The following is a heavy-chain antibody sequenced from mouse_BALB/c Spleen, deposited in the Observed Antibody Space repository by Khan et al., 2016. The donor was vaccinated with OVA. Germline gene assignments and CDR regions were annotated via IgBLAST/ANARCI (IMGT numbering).Heavy chain of an antibody. J-gene: IGHJ3*01. D-gene: IGHD1-2*01. CDR1: GYTFTNYG. CDR3: ARGYDMYGYWFAY. CDR2: INTNTGEP. Sequence: QIQLVQSGPELKKPGETVKISCKASGYTFTNYGMNWVKQAPGKGLKWMGWINTNTGEPTFAEDFKERFAFSLETSASTAYLQINSLKNEDTATYFYARGYDMYGYWFAYWGQGTLVTVSA. V-gene: IGHV9-3*02.